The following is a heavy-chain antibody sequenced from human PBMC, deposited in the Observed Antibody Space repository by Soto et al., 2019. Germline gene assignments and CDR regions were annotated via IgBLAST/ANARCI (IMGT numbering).Heavy chain of an antibody. CDR1: GGTFSSYA. Sequence: QVQLVQSGAEVKKPGSSVKVSCKASGGTFSSYAISWVRQAPGQGLEWMGGIIPIFGTANYAQKFQGRVTITADESTSTAYMELSSLRSEETAVYYCAGSEIVVVVAATGWYFDLWGRGTLVTVSS. CDR3: AGSEIVVVVAATGWYFDL. CDR2: IIPIFGTA. J-gene: IGHJ2*01. D-gene: IGHD2-15*01. V-gene: IGHV1-69*12.